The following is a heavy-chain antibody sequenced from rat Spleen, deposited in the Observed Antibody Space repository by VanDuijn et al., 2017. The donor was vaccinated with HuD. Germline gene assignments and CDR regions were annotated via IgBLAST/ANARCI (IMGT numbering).Heavy chain of an antibody. CDR1: GFTFSNYG. J-gene: IGHJ2*01. CDR3: TTDSYFDGTYYPGGFDY. CDR2: ITNSGGST. Sequence: EVQLVESGGGLVQPGRSLKLSCAASGFTFSNYGMAWVRQAPTKGLEWVASITNSGGSTYYRDSVRGRFTISRDNAKSALYLQMDSLRSEDTATDYCTTDSYFDGTYYPGGFDYWGQGVMVTVSS. D-gene: IGHD1-12*02. V-gene: IGHV5-27*01.